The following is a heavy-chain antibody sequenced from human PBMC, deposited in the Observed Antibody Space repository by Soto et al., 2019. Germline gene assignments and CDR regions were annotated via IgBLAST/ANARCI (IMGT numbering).Heavy chain of an antibody. D-gene: IGHD5-12*01. CDR1: GFSLSNARMG. Sequence: QVTLKESGPVLVKPTETLTLTCTVSGFSLSNARMGVSWIRQPPGKALEWLAHIFSNDEKSYSTSLKSRLTISKDTSKSQVVLTMTNMDPVDTATYYCARILSQGYDGNFLDYWGQGTLVTVSS. V-gene: IGHV2-26*01. J-gene: IGHJ4*02. CDR3: ARILSQGYDGNFLDY. CDR2: IFSNDEK.